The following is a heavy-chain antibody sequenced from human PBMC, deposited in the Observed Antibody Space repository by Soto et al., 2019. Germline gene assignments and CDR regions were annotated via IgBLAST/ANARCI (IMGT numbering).Heavy chain of an antibody. CDR3: TLGSWSAETFDI. Sequence: QVQLVQSGAEVKKPGSSVKVSCKASGGTFSTYTVIWVRQAPGQGLEWMGRIIPMLDITNTAQSFQGRVTITADKSTSTAYLELSTLRSDDMAIYFCTLGSWSAETFDIWGRGTMVTVSS. V-gene: IGHV1-69*02. D-gene: IGHD6-13*01. CDR1: GGTFSTYT. J-gene: IGHJ3*02. CDR2: IIPMLDIT.